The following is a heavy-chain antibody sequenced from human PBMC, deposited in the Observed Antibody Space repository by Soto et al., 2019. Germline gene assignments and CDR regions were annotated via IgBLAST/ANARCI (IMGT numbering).Heavy chain of an antibody. V-gene: IGHV1-69*13. CDR2: IIPIFGTA. J-gene: IGHJ6*02. Sequence: QVQLVQSGAEVKKPGASVKVSCKVSGYTLTELSMHWVRQAPGQGLEWMGGIIPIFGTANYAQKFQGRVTITADESTSTAYMELSSLRSEDTAVYYCARHIVVVPAAIPDYYYGMDVWGQGTTVTVSS. CDR3: ARHIVVVPAAIPDYYYGMDV. D-gene: IGHD2-2*02. CDR1: GYTLTELS.